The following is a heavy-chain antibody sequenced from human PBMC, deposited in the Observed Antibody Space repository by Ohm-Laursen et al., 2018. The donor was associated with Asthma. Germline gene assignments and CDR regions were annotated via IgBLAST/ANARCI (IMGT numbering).Heavy chain of an antibody. CDR2: IWYDGSNK. Sequence: SLRLSCAASGFTFSSYGMHWVRQAPGKGLEWVAVIWYDGSNKYYADSVKGRFTISRDNSKNTLYLQMNSLRAEDTAVYYCARGCGYYDSSGYYGYWGQGTLVTVSS. CDR1: GFTFSSYG. J-gene: IGHJ4*02. V-gene: IGHV3-33*01. D-gene: IGHD3-22*01. CDR3: ARGCGYYDSSGYYGY.